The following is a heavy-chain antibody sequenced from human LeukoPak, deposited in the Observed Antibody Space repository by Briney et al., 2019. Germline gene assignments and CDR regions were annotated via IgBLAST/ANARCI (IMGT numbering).Heavy chain of an antibody. V-gene: IGHV3-7*01. CDR3: AKMYYYGSGSYYHEDV. CDR2: IKQDGSEK. CDR1: GFTFSSYW. Sequence: PGGSLRLSCAASGFTFSSYWMSWVRQAPGKGLEWVANIKQDGSEKYYVDSVKGRFTISRDNSKNTLYLQMNSLRAEDTAVYYCAKMYYYGSGSYYHEDVWGKGTTVTISS. J-gene: IGHJ6*04. D-gene: IGHD3-10*01.